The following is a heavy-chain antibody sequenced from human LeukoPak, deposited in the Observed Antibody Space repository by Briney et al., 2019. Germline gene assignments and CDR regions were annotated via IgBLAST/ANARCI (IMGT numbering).Heavy chain of an antibody. J-gene: IGHJ5*02. V-gene: IGHV4-31*03. Sequence: PSQTLSLTCTVSGGSISSGGHYWSWIRQHPGKGLECIGYIYYSGSTYYSPSLKSRVTISVDTSKHQFSLKLSSVTAADTAVYYCARTYSSSSGYWFDPWGQGTLVTVSS. CDR1: GGSISSGGHY. D-gene: IGHD6-6*01. CDR2: IYYSGST. CDR3: ARTYSSSSGYWFDP.